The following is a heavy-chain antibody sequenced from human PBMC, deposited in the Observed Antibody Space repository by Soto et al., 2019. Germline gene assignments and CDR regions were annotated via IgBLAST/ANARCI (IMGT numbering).Heavy chain of an antibody. Sequence: ASVKVSCKASGGTFSSYAISWVRQAPGQGLEWMGGIIPIFGTANYAQKFQGRVTITADESTSTAYMELSSLRSEDTAVYYCARVPRAAISLSYYYYGMDVWGQGTTVTVSS. CDR3: ARVPRAAISLSYYYYGMDV. J-gene: IGHJ6*02. CDR2: IIPIFGTA. V-gene: IGHV1-69*13. D-gene: IGHD2-2*01. CDR1: GGTFSSYA.